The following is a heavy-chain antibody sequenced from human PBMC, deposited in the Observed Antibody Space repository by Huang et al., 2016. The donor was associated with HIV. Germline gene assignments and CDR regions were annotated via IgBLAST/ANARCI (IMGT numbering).Heavy chain of an antibody. CDR3: ARMFKYDSGGYWGNDAFDI. D-gene: IGHD3-22*01. CDR1: GGSFSGHY. Sequence: QVQLQQWGAELLKPSETLSLTCAVSGGSFSGHYWTWIRQPPGRGLEWIGEISDGGSTTYYPSLKSRVTISGDTSQSQFSLKLNSVTAADTAIYYCARMFKYDSGGYWGNDAFDIWGQGTMVTVSS. J-gene: IGHJ3*02. CDR2: ISDGGST. V-gene: IGHV4-34*02.